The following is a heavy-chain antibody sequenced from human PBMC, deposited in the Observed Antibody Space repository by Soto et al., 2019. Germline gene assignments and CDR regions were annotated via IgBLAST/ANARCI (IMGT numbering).Heavy chain of an antibody. Sequence: ASVKVSCKASGYTFTSYYMHWVRQAPGQGLEWMGIINPSGGSTSYAQKFQGRVTMTRDTSASTVYMELSSLRSEDTAVYYCARGGSDDYSNYGLDYWGQGTLVTVSS. CDR2: INPSGGST. CDR1: GYTFTSYY. V-gene: IGHV1-46*01. CDR3: ARGGSDDYSNYGLDY. D-gene: IGHD4-4*01. J-gene: IGHJ4*02.